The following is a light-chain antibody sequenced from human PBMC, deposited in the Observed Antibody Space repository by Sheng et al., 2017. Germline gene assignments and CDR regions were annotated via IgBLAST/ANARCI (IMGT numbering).Light chain of an antibody. CDR3: QQYDNLPLT. J-gene: IGKJ4*01. CDR1: QDIRNY. V-gene: IGKV1-33*01. CDR2: DAS. Sequence: DIQMTQSPSSLSASVGDRVTITCQASQDIRNYLNWYQQKPGKAPKLLIYDASNLETGVPSRFSGSGSGTDFTFTISSLQPEDIATYYCQQYDNLPLTFGGGTQVEIK.